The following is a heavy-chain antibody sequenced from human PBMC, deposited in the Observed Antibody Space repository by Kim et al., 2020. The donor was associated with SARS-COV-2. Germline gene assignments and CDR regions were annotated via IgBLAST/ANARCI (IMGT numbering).Heavy chain of an antibody. Sequence: SVKGPFTISRDNAKNSLYLQMNSLRAEDTAVYYCARTSTIFGVISFGMDVWGQGTTVTVSS. D-gene: IGHD3-3*01. J-gene: IGHJ6*02. V-gene: IGHV3-21*01. CDR3: ARTSTIFGVISFGMDV.